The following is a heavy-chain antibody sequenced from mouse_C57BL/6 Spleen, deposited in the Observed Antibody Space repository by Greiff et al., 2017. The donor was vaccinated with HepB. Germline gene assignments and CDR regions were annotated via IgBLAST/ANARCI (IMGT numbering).Heavy chain of an antibody. CDR2: ISDGGSYT. V-gene: IGHV5-4*01. D-gene: IGHD1-1*01. J-gene: IGHJ3*01. CDR1: GFTFSSYA. CDR3: AREVYGSSQAWFAY. Sequence: EVKLVESGGGLVKPGGSLKLSCAASGFTFSSYAMSWVRQTPEKRLEWVATISDGGSYTYYPDNVKGRFTISRDNAKNNLYLQMSHLKSEDTAMYYCAREVYGSSQAWFAYWGQGTLVTVSA.